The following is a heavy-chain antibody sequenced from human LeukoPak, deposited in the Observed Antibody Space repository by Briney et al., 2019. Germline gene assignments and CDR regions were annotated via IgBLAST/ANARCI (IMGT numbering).Heavy chain of an antibody. D-gene: IGHD2-21*01. Sequence: GASVKVSCKASGYIFTSYDINWVRQATGQGLEWMGWMNPNSGNTGYAQKFQGRVTMTRNTSISTAYMELSSLRSEDTAVYYCARRVVVRHLGFDPWGQGTLVTVSS. J-gene: IGHJ5*02. CDR2: MNPNSGNT. CDR1: GYIFTSYD. CDR3: ARRVVVRHLGFDP. V-gene: IGHV1-8*01.